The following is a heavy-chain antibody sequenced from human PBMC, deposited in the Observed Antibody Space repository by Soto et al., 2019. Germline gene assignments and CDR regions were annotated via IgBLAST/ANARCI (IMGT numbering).Heavy chain of an antibody. J-gene: IGHJ4*02. V-gene: IGHV1-18*01. CDR1: GYTFTSYG. CDR2: ISAYNGNT. D-gene: IGHD2-21*02. Sequence: QVQLVQSGAEVKKPGASVKVSCKASGYTFTSYGISWVRQAPGQGLEWMGWISAYNGNTNYAQKLQGRVTMTTDTSTSTAYMELRSRRSDDTAVYYCARAQNSLTYCGGDCFFDYWGQGTLVTVSS. CDR3: ARAQNSLTYCGGDCFFDY.